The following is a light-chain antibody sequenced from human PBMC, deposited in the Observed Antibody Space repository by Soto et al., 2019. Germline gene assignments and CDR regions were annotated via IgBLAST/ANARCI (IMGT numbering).Light chain of an antibody. CDR3: QQGNSFPRT. CDR1: EGIASW. CDR2: AAS. Sequence: DIQMTQSPSSVSASVGDRVTITCRASEGIASWLAWYQQKEGEAPKLLISAASTLQRGVPSRFRGNVSGTDFTLTNSTLQPEDFAIDFSQQGNSFPRTFGRGTKVEI. V-gene: IGKV1D-12*01. J-gene: IGKJ1*01.